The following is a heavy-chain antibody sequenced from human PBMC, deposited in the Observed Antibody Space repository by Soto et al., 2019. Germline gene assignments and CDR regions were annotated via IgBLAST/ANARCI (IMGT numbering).Heavy chain of an antibody. CDR3: GRAHLGTDRNILGPFDP. Sequence: PSQTLSLTCAISGDSVSSNSATWNWIRQSPSRGLEWLGRTYYRSKWYYDYAISVKSRITINPDTSRNQFSLQLSSVIPEDTAVYYCGRAHLGTDRNILGPFDPWGQGTLVTVSS. D-gene: IGHD3-16*01. CDR1: GDSVSSNSAT. V-gene: IGHV6-1*01. CDR2: TYYRSKWYY. J-gene: IGHJ5*02.